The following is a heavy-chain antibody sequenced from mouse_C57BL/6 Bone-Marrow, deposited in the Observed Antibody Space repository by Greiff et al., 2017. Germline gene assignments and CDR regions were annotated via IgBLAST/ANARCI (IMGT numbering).Heavy chain of an antibody. CDR2: INPGSGGT. V-gene: IGHV1-54*01. CDR1: GYAFTNYL. D-gene: IGHD1-1*01. J-gene: IGHJ1*03. CDR3: ARGYYYGKGYFDV. Sequence: QVQLQQSGAELVRPGTSVKVSCKASGYAFTNYLIAWVKQRPGQGLEWIGVINPGSGGTNYNEKFKGKATLTADKSSSPAYMQLSSLTSEDSAVYFCARGYYYGKGYFDVWGTGTTVTVSS.